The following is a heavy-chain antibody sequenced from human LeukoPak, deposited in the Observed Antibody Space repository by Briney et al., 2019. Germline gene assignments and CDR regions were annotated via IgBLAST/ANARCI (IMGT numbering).Heavy chain of an antibody. CDR3: AKVPILVGATSYFDY. J-gene: IGHJ4*02. CDR2: ISGSGGST. CDR1: GFTFSSYA. Sequence: GGSLRLSCAASGFTFSSYAMSWVRQAPGKGLEWVSAISGSGGSTYYADSVKGRFTISRDNSMNTLYLQMNSLRAEDTAVYYCAKVPILVGATSYFDYWGQGTLVTVSS. V-gene: IGHV3-23*01. D-gene: IGHD1-26*01.